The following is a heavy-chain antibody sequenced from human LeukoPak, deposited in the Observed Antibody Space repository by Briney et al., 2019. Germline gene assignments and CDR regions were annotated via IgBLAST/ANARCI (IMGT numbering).Heavy chain of an antibody. Sequence: GRSPRLSCAASGFTFDDYAMHWVRQAPGKGLEWVSGISWNSGSIGYADAVKGRFTISRDNAKNSLYLQMNSLRAEDTALYYCAKGDYMTTVTTPYFDYWGQGTLVTVSS. CDR2: ISWNSGSI. CDR1: GFTFDDYA. D-gene: IGHD4-17*01. CDR3: AKGDYMTTVTTPYFDY. J-gene: IGHJ4*02. V-gene: IGHV3-9*01.